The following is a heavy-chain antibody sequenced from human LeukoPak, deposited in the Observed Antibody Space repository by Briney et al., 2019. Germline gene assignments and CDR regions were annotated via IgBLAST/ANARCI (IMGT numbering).Heavy chain of an antibody. CDR3: ARHVGLLAVAIN. D-gene: IGHD6-19*01. Sequence: GESLKISCKGSGYSFTSYWISWVRQMPGKGLEWMGRIDPSDSYTNYSPSFQGHVTISADKSISTAYLQWSSLKASDTAMYYCARHVGLLAVAINWGQGTLATVSS. J-gene: IGHJ4*02. CDR1: GYSFTSYW. CDR2: IDPSDSYT. V-gene: IGHV5-10-1*01.